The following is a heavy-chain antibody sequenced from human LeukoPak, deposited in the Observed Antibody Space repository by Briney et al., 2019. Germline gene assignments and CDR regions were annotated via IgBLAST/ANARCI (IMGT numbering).Heavy chain of an antibody. Sequence: SQTLSLTCAISGDSVSSNSAAWNWIRQSPSRGLEWLGRTYYRSKWYSDYAGSVKSRITINPDTSKNRISLQLNSVTPEDTAMYYCAREGGSGTYSVFDYWGQGILATVSS. V-gene: IGHV6-1*01. CDR1: GDSVSSNSAA. J-gene: IGHJ4*02. D-gene: IGHD1-26*01. CDR3: AREGGSGTYSVFDY. CDR2: TYYRSKWYS.